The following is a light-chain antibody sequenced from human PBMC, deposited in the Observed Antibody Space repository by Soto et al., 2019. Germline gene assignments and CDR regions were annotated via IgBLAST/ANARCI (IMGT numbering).Light chain of an antibody. J-gene: IGKJ1*01. CDR3: QHYKMYSPWT. Sequence: AIRMTQSPSSLSASTGDRVTITCRASQGISSYLAWYQQKPGKAPKLLIYAASTLQSGVPSRFSGSGSGTDFTLTISCLQSEDFATYYCQHYKMYSPWTFGQGTKVEIK. V-gene: IGKV1-8*01. CDR1: QGISSY. CDR2: AAS.